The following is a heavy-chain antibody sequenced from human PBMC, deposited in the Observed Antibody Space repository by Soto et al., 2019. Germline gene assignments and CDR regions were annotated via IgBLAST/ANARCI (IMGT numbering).Heavy chain of an antibody. J-gene: IGHJ4*02. CDR3: AGTYGEWREIDRNFDY. D-gene: IGHD4-17*01. V-gene: IGHV4-34*01. CDR1: GGSFSGYY. Sequence: PSETLSLTCAVYGGSFSGYYWSWIRQPPGKGLEWIGEINHSGSTNYNPSLKSRVTISVDTSKNQFSLKLSSVTAADTAVYYCAGTYGEWREIDRNFDYWGQGTLVTVSS. CDR2: INHSGST.